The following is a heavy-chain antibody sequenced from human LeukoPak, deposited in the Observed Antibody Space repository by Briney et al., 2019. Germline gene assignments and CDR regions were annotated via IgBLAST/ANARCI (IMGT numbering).Heavy chain of an antibody. CDR2: INHSGST. Sequence: SETLSLTCAVYGGSFSGYYWGWIRQPPGKGLEWIGEINHSGSTNYNPSLKSRVTISVDTSKNQFSLKLSSVTAADTAVYYCARQLRELLWFGEVDYWGQGTLVTVSS. CDR1: GGSFSGYY. CDR3: ARQLRELLWFGEVDY. J-gene: IGHJ4*02. D-gene: IGHD3-10*01. V-gene: IGHV4-34*01.